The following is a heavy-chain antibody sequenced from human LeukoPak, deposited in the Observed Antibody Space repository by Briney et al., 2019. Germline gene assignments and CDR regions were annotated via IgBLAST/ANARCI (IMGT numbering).Heavy chain of an antibody. CDR1: GFTFSSYG. CDR3: AKGKAVAGRSGFDY. V-gene: IGHV3-30*18. Sequence: GGSLRLSCAASGFTFSSYGMHWVRQAPGKGLEWVAVTSYDGSNKYYADSVKGRFTISRDNSKNTLYLQMNSLRAEDTAVYYCAKGKAVAGRSGFDYWGQGTLVTVSS. J-gene: IGHJ4*02. D-gene: IGHD6-19*01. CDR2: TSYDGSNK.